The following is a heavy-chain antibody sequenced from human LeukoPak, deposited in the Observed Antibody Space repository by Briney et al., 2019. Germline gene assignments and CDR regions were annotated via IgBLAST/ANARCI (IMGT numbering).Heavy chain of an antibody. D-gene: IGHD3-3*01. J-gene: IGHJ4*02. CDR3: ARDFTFWSGYMY. V-gene: IGHV4-39*07. CDR1: GGSISSSSYY. CDR2: IYYSGST. Sequence: SETLSLTCTVSGGSISSSSYYWGWIRQPPGKGLEWIGSIYYSGSTYYNPSLKSRVTISVDTSKNQFSLKLSSVTAADTAVYYCARDFTFWSGYMYWGQGTLVTVSS.